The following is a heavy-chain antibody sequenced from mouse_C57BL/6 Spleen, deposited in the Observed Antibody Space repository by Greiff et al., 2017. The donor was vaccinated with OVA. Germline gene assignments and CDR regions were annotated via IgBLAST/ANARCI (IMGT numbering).Heavy chain of an antibody. Sequence: EVKLVESGGGLVQPGGSMKLSCVASGFTFSNYWMNWVRQSPEKGLEWVAQIRLKSDNYATHYAESVKGRFTISRDDSKSSVYLQMNNLRAEDTGIYYCTHDGYYLLPFDYWGQGTTLTVSS. D-gene: IGHD2-3*01. CDR1: GFTFSNYW. V-gene: IGHV6-3*01. CDR3: THDGYYLLPFDY. J-gene: IGHJ2*01. CDR2: IRLKSDNYAT.